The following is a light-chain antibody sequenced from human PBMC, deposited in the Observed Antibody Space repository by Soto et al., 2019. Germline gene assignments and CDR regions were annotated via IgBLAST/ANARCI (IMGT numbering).Light chain of an antibody. CDR2: DAS. Sequence: DIQMTQSPSTLSASVGDRVTITCRASQSISSWLAWYQQKPGKAPKLLIFDASSLESGVPSRFSSSGSGAEFTLTISSLQPDDSATYYCQQYNSYSPLTFGGGTKVDIK. V-gene: IGKV1-5*01. CDR3: QQYNSYSPLT. CDR1: QSISSW. J-gene: IGKJ4*01.